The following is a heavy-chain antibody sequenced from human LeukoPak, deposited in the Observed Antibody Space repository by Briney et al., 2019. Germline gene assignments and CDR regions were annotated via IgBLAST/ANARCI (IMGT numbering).Heavy chain of an antibody. D-gene: IGHD6-19*01. CDR2: ISVDGETT. J-gene: IGHJ4*02. V-gene: IGHV3-23*01. CDR1: GFSVGNSG. CDR3: AQGYSSGWYPN. Sequence: GGSLRLSCAVSGFSVGNSGMSWVRQAPAKGLEWISAISVDGETTYYADSVKGRFIISRDNSKNTLFLQLSSLRAEDTAVSYCAQGYSSGWYPNGGQGSLVSVSS.